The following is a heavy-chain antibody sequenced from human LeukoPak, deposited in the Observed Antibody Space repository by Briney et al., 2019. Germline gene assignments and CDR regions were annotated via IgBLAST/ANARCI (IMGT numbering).Heavy chain of an antibody. D-gene: IGHD5-18*01. CDR2: INHSGST. Sequence: PSETLSLTCAVYGGSFSGYYWSWIRQPPGKGLEWIGEINHSGSTNYNPSLKSRVTISVDTSKNQFSLKLSSVTAADTAVYYCARDLAWFAAMGKGFDYWGQGTLVTVSS. V-gene: IGHV4-34*01. CDR1: GGSFSGYY. CDR3: ARDLAWFAAMGKGFDY. J-gene: IGHJ4*02.